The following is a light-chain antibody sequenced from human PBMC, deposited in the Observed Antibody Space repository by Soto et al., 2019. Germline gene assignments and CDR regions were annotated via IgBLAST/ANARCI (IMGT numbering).Light chain of an antibody. CDR2: EVS. CDR1: SSDVGSYNL. J-gene: IGLJ1*01. Sequence: QSALTQPASVSGSPGQSITISCTGTSSDVGSYNLVSWYQQHPGKAPKLMIYEVSKRPSGVSNRCSGSKSGNTASLTISGLQAEDEADYYCCSYAGSSTFSYVFGTGTKVTV. CDR3: CSYAGSSTFSYV. V-gene: IGLV2-23*02.